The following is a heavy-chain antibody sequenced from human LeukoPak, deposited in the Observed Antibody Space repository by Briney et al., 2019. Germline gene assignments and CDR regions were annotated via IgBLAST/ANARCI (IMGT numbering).Heavy chain of an antibody. D-gene: IGHD3-22*01. CDR1: GFTFSDTR. Sequence: GGSVRLSCAASGFTFSDTRMTWVRQAPGKGLEWVGRILTKTEGGTTDYAAPAKGRFTISRDDSKNTLYLQMNSLKIEDTALYYCTTYYAGAFDNWGRGTMVTVSS. CDR2: ILTKTEGGTT. CDR3: TTYYAGAFDN. V-gene: IGHV3-15*01. J-gene: IGHJ3*02.